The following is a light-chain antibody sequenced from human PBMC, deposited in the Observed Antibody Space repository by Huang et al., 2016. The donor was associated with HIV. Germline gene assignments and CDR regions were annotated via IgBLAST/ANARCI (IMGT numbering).Light chain of an antibody. V-gene: IGKV1D-13*01. Sequence: AIQLTQSPSSLSASVGDRVTITCRASQDISSGLAWFQQKPGKPLKLLIYGSSTLEGGVPSWFSGSGSETYFSLTISSLQPEDSATYYCQQFNNVPRTFGGGTRVEIK. CDR1: QDISSG. CDR2: GSS. CDR3: QQFNNVPRT. J-gene: IGKJ4*01.